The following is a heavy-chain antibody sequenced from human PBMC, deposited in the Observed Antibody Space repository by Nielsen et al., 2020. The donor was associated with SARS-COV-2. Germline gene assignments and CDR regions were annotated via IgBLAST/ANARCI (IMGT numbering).Heavy chain of an antibody. CDR2: ISYDGSNK. CDR1: GFTFSSYA. Sequence: GESLKISCAASGFTFSSYAMHWVRQAPGKGLEWVAVISYDGSNKYYADSVKGRFTISRDHSKNTLYLQMNSLRAEDTAVYYCARNPGAGFDYWGQGTLVTVSS. V-gene: IGHV3-30*04. D-gene: IGHD7-27*01. CDR3: ARNPGAGFDY. J-gene: IGHJ4*02.